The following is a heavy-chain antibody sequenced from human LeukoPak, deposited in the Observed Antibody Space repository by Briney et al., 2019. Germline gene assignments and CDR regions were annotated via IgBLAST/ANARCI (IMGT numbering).Heavy chain of an antibody. Sequence: GGSLRLSCAASGFTFSSYTMSWVRQAPGKGQEWLSAVSSSGGSAFYADSVKGRFTISRDNSKNTLYLQMNSLRAEDTAVYYCAKCGDLRYFDYWGQGTLVTVSS. D-gene: IGHD4-17*01. J-gene: IGHJ4*02. CDR1: GFTFSSYT. CDR2: VSSSGGSA. V-gene: IGHV3-23*01. CDR3: AKCGDLRYFDY.